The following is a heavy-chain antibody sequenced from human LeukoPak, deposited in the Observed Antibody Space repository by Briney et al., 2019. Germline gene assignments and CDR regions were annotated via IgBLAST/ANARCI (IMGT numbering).Heavy chain of an antibody. CDR3: ARLGYCSGGSCYDPYYYYGMDV. Sequence: GASVKVSCKASGYTFTSYAMHWVRQAPGQRLEWMGWINAGNGNTKYSQKFQGRVTITRDTSASTAYMALSSLISEDTAVYYCARLGYCSGGSCYDPYYYYGMDVWGRGTTVTVSS. CDR1: GYTFTSYA. V-gene: IGHV1-3*01. CDR2: INAGNGNT. D-gene: IGHD2-15*01. J-gene: IGHJ6*02.